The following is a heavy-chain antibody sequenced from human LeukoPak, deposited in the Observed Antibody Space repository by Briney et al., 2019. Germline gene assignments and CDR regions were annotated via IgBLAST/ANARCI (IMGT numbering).Heavy chain of an antibody. CDR2: MNPNSGST. D-gene: IGHD3-10*01. V-gene: IGHV1-8*01. Sequence: ASVKVSCKASGYTFTRYDMNWVRQATGQGLEWMGCMNPNSGSTSYAQKFQGRVTMTREASTSTAYMELSSLRSEDTAVYYCGRGKHMVRGVGSSSYFDYWGQGTLVTVSS. CDR3: GRGKHMVRGVGSSSYFDY. CDR1: GYTFTRYD. J-gene: IGHJ4*02.